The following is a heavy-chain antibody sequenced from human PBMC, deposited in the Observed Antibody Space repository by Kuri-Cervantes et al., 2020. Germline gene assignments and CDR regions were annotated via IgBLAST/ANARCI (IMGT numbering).Heavy chain of an antibody. J-gene: IGHJ5*02. Sequence: SVKVSCKASGGTFSSYAISWVRQAPGQGLEWMGGIIPIFGTANYAQKFQGRVTITTDESTSTAYMELRSLRSDDTAVYYCARGRRRELITWGQGTLVTVSS. CDR3: ARGRRRELIT. D-gene: IGHD1-26*01. CDR2: IIPIFGTA. CDR1: GGTFSSYA. V-gene: IGHV1-69*05.